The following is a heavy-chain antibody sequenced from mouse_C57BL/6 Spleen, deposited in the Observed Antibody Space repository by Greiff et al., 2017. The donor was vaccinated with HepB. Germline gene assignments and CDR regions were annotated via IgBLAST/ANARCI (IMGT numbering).Heavy chain of an antibody. CDR2: ISSGGDYI. D-gene: IGHD1-1*01. Sequence: EVHLVESGAGLVKPGGSLKLSCAASGFTFSSYAMSWVRQTPEKRLEWVAYISSGGDYIYYADTVKGRFTISRDNARNTLYLQMSSLKSEDTAMYYCTRGDYYYGSRGAMDYWGQGTSVTVSS. CDR3: TRGDYYYGSRGAMDY. J-gene: IGHJ4*01. CDR1: GFTFSSYA. V-gene: IGHV5-9-1*02.